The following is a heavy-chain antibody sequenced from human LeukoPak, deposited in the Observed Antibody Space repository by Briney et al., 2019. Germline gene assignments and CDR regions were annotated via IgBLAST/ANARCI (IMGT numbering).Heavy chain of an antibody. V-gene: IGHV1-24*01. CDR1: GYTLTELP. CDR2: FDPDDGET. Sequence: ASVKLSCKVSGYTLTELPIHWGRQAPGKGLEWMGGFDPDDGETVYAQMFQGRVTMTEDTSSDTASMELSSLRSEDTAVYYCATGTSGSYYVGIVRPIDYWGQGTLVTVSS. CDR3: ATGTSGSYYVGIVRPIDY. D-gene: IGHD1-26*01. J-gene: IGHJ4*02.